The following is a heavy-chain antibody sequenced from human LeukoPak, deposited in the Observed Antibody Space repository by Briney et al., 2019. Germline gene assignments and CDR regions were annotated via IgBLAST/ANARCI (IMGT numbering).Heavy chain of an antibody. CDR2: IIPIFGTA. D-gene: IGHD3-3*01. CDR3: ARARTIFGVVAAVTYYYGMDV. Sequence: GASVKVSCKASGGTFSSYAISWVRQAPGQGLEWMGGIIPIFGTANYAQKFQGRVTITADESTSTAYMELSSLRSEDTAVYCCARARTIFGVVAAVTYYYGMDVWGQGTTVTVSS. CDR1: GGTFSSYA. J-gene: IGHJ6*02. V-gene: IGHV1-69*13.